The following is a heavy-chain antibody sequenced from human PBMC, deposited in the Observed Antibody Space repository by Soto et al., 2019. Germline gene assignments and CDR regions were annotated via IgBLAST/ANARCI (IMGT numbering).Heavy chain of an antibody. Sequence: PGGSLRLSCAASGFTFDDYAMHWVRQAPGKGLEWVSGISWNSGSIGYADSVKGRFTISRDNAKNSLYLQMNSLRAEDTALYYCAKNSDSQWATDNYYMDVWGKGTTVTVSS. CDR2: ISWNSGSI. D-gene: IGHD6-19*01. V-gene: IGHV3-9*01. CDR1: GFTFDDYA. CDR3: AKNSDSQWATDNYYMDV. J-gene: IGHJ6*03.